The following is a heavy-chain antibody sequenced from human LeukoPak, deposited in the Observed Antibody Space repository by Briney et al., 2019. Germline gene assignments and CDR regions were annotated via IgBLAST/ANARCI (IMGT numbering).Heavy chain of an antibody. D-gene: IGHD3-22*01. V-gene: IGHV3-64*01. Sequence: GGSLRLSCAASGFTFSSYAMHWVRQAPGKGLEYVSAISSNGGSTYYANSVKGRFTISRDNSKNTLYLQMGSLRAEDMAVYYCARAPPPYYDSSGYYPHPFDYWGQGTLVTVSS. CDR1: GFTFSSYA. J-gene: IGHJ4*02. CDR2: ISSNGGST. CDR3: ARAPPPYYDSSGYYPHPFDY.